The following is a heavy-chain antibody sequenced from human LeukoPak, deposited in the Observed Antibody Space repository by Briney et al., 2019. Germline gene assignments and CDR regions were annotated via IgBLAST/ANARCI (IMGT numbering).Heavy chain of an antibody. V-gene: IGHV1-69*11. D-gene: IGHD3-9*01. CDR1: GGTFSRYG. CDR2: FIPLLGTT. Sequence: ASVKVSCKASGGTFSRYGVSWLRQAPGQGLEWLGRFIPLLGTTSYSQKFQGRVTITAGESTTAAYMQLIGLTSDDTAVYYCARDGDNDILTGYFNAWGQGTLVTVSS. CDR3: ARDGDNDILTGYFNA. J-gene: IGHJ5*02.